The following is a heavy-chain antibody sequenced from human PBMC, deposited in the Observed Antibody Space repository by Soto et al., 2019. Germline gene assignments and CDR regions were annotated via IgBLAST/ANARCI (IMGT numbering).Heavy chain of an antibody. D-gene: IGHD2-15*01. CDR1: GYSFTTNW. CDR2: IFPDDSDT. V-gene: IGHV5-51*01. Sequence: PGESLKISCQVSGYSFTTNWIAWVRQRPGKGLEWMGSIFPDDSDTRYSPSFQGQVTISVDKAVTTAYLQWSSLKASDSAMYYCARLIGGSSWFDLWGQGALVTVSS. J-gene: IGHJ5*02. CDR3: ARLIGGSSWFDL.